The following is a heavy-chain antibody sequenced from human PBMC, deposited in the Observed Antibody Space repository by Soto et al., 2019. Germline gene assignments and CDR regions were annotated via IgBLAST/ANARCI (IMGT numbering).Heavy chain of an antibody. D-gene: IGHD6-6*01. CDR1: GYSFTSYW. J-gene: IGHJ6*03. CDR3: ARLAARPYYYYYYYMDV. Sequence: GESLKISCKGSGYSFTSYWIGWVRQMPGKGLEWMGIIYPGDSDTRYSPSFQGQVTISADKSSSTAHLQWSSLKASDTAMYYCARLAARPYYYYYYYMDVWGKGTTVTVSS. V-gene: IGHV5-51*01. CDR2: IYPGDSDT.